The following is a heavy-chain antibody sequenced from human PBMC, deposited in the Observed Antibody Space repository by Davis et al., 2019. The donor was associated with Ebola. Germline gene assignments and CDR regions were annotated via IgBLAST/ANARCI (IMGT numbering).Heavy chain of an antibody. CDR2: ISYDGSNK. J-gene: IGHJ4*02. CDR3: ARGYCSGGSCYFFDY. CDR1: GFTFSSYA. D-gene: IGHD2-15*01. V-gene: IGHV3-30*14. Sequence: PGGSLRLSCAASGFTFSSYAMHWVRQAPGKGLEWVAVISYDGSNKYYADSVKGRFTISRDNSKNTLYLQTNSLRAEDTAVYYCARGYCSGGSCYFFDYWGQGTLVTVSS.